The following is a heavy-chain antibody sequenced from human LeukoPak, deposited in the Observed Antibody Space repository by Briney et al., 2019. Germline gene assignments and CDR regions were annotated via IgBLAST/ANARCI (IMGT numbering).Heavy chain of an antibody. CDR1: GYTFTSYY. Sequence: GASVKVSCKASGYTFTSYYMHWVRQAPGQGLEWMGWINPDSGGTNYAQKFQGRVTMTRDTSISTAYMELSRLRSDDTAVYYCARDISRDNWFDPWGQGTLVTVSS. V-gene: IGHV1-2*02. CDR2: INPDSGGT. J-gene: IGHJ5*01. CDR3: ARDISRDNWFDP. D-gene: IGHD2-21*01.